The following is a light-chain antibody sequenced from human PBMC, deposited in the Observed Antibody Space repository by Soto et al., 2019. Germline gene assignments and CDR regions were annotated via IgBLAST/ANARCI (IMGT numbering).Light chain of an antibody. CDR1: SSDVAFYNH. CDR3: SSFASTHTYV. CDR2: EVN. Sequence: QSALTQPASVSGSPGQSITISCTGTSSDVAFYNHVSWYQQHPGKAPKLLIYEVNNRPSGVSHRFSGSKSGNTASLTISGLQDEDEDDYYCSSFASTHTYVFGTGTKLTVL. J-gene: IGLJ1*01. V-gene: IGLV2-14*01.